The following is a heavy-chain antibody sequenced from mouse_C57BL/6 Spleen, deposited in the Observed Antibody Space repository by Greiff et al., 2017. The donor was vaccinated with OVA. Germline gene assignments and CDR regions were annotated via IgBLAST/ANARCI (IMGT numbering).Heavy chain of an antibody. Sequence: VKLQESGPELVKPGASVKLSCKASGYTFTSYDINWVKQRPGQGLEWIGWIYPRDGSTKYNEKFKGKATLTVDTSSSTAYMELHSLTSEDSAVYFCAREGPTPWFAYWGQGTLVTVSA. J-gene: IGHJ3*01. V-gene: IGHV1-85*01. D-gene: IGHD2-10*01. CDR3: AREGPTPWFAY. CDR1: GYTFTSYD. CDR2: IYPRDGST.